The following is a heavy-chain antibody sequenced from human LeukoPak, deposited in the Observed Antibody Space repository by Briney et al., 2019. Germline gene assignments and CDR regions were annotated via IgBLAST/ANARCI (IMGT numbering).Heavy chain of an antibody. CDR1: GGSISSGDFY. V-gene: IGHV4-30-4*07. D-gene: IGHD2-2*01. J-gene: IGHJ5*02. CDR3: ARVLRIVAVPTTRGNWFDP. Sequence: PSETLSLTCTVSGGSISSGDFYWSWIRQPPGKGLEWIGYINYSGNTYNSGNTYYNPSLKSRVSISLDTSMNQFSLKLSSVTAADTAVYYCARVLRIVAVPTTRGNWFDPWGQGTLVTVSS. CDR2: INYSGNTYNSGNT.